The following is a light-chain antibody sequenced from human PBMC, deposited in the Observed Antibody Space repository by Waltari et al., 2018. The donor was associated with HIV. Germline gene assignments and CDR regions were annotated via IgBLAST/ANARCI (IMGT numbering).Light chain of an antibody. CDR2: DTN. J-gene: IGLJ3*02. Sequence: QSVLTQPPPVSAAPGQKAPLSSSGSTPTPRNNFVSCHQQLPATAPKLLIYDTNRRPSGIPDRFSASKSGTSATLAITGLQTGDDAVYYCGTWDNGLSAFWVFGGGTKVTVL. V-gene: IGLV1-51*01. CDR3: GTWDNGLSAFWV. CDR1: TPTPRNNF.